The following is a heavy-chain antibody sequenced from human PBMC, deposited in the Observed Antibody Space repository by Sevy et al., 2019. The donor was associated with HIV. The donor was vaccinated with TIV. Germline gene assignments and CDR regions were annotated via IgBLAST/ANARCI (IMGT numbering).Heavy chain of an antibody. D-gene: IGHD2-2*01. CDR1: GFTFNNFA. CDR2: IAPSGDST. CDR3: AKRSRSPVAMFPPFDY. V-gene: IGHV3-23*01. Sequence: GGSLRLSCAASGFTFNNFAMSWVRRAPEKGLEWVSTIAPSGDSTYYADSVKGRFTISRDNSKNTLYLQMNSLRAEDTAVYYCAKRSRSPVAMFPPFDYWGQGTLVTVSS. J-gene: IGHJ4*02.